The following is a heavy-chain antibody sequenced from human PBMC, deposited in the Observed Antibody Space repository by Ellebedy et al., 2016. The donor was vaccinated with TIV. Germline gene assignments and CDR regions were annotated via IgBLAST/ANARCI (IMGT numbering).Heavy chain of an antibody. J-gene: IGHJ4*02. CDR1: GGSVSSDGYC. CDR2: IYHSGRT. Sequence: MPSETLSLTCTVSGGSVSSDGYCWSWIRQSPGKGLEWIGYIYHSGRTNFNPSLKSRVTMSVDTSENQFSLKVTSVTAADTAVYFCARTVTGWKLFDYWGQGTLVTVSS. CDR3: ARTVTGWKLFDY. D-gene: IGHD3-9*01. V-gene: IGHV4-61*08.